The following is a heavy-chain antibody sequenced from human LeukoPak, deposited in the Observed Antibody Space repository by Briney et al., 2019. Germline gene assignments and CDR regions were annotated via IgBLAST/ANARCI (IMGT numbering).Heavy chain of an antibody. D-gene: IGHD3-16*01. CDR1: GFTFRLYA. J-gene: IGHJ6*02. V-gene: IGHV3-30-3*01. CDR3: TREGGGLDV. CDR2: ISDDGTKT. Sequence: PGGSLRLSCAASGFTFRLYAMHWVRQAPGKGPEWLAAISDDGTKTYYLDSVKGRFTLSRDNSHGMVYVQMNGLRAEDTAVYYCTREGGGLDVWGQGTSVTVSS.